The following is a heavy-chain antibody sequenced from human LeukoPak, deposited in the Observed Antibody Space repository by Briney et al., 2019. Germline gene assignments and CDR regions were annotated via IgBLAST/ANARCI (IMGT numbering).Heavy chain of an antibody. J-gene: IGHJ4*02. CDR3: VKDRYSSSHGGYFDY. D-gene: IGHD6-13*01. CDR2: ISGSGSST. CDR1: GFTFSNYA. V-gene: IGHV3-23*01. Sequence: GGSLRLSCAASGFTFSNYAMTWVRQAPGRGLEWVSAISGSGSSTYYADSVKGRFTISRDSSKNTLYLQMNSLRAEDTAIYYCVKDRYSSSHGGYFDYWGQGTLVTVSS.